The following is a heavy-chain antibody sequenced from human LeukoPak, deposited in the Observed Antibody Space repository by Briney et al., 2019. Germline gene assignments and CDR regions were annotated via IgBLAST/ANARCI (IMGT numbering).Heavy chain of an antibody. V-gene: IGHV4-39*01. CDR1: GGSVSSTTYY. CDR3: ARYVVYGSGKYYFDY. J-gene: IGHJ4*02. D-gene: IGHD3-10*01. CDR2: INYSGST. Sequence: SETLSLTCTVSGGSVSSTTYYWSWIRQPPGKGLEWIASINYSGSTYYNPSLKSRVTISVDTSENQFSLKLSSVTAADTAVYYRARYVVYGSGKYYFDYWGQGTLVTVSS.